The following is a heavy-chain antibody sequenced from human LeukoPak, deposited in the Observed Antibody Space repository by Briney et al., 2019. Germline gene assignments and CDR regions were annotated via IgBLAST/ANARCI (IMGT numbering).Heavy chain of an antibody. CDR2: IYYSGST. J-gene: IGHJ4*02. V-gene: IGHV4-39*07. Sequence: PSETLSLTCTVSGGSISSSSYYWGWIRQPPGKGLEWIGSIYYSGSTYYNPSLKSRVTISVKTSKNQFSLKLRSVTAADTAVYYCARVTGYTIEDYFDYWGQGTLVTVSS. D-gene: IGHD3-9*01. CDR3: ARVTGYTIEDYFDY. CDR1: GGSISSSSYY.